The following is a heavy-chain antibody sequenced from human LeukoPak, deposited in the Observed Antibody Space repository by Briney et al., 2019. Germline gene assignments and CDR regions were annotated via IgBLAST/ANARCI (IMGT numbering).Heavy chain of an antibody. V-gene: IGHV3-9*01. CDR2: INWNSDSV. D-gene: IGHD3-16*01. CDR1: GFTFDDYG. CDR3: ARAGGSRYYYAMDV. J-gene: IGHJ6*02. Sequence: GGFLRLSCAASGFTFDDYGMHWVRQAPGKGLEWVSGINWNSDSVGYADSVKGRFTISRDNAENSLYLQMNSLRAEDTAFYYCARAGGSRYYYAMDVWGQGTTVTVSS.